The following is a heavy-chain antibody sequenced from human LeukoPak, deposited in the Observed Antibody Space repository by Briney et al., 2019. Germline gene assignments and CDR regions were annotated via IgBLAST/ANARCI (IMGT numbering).Heavy chain of an antibody. CDR2: ISYDGSNK. CDR1: GFTFSSYA. V-gene: IGHV3-30-3*01. CDR3: ARDIGRFGINAFDI. J-gene: IGHJ3*02. D-gene: IGHD3-10*01. Sequence: GRSLRLSCAASGFTFSSYAMHWVRQAPGKGLEWVAVISYDGSNKYYADSVKGRFTISRDNSKNTLYLQMNSLRAEDTAVYYCARDIGRFGINAFDIWGQGTMVTVSS.